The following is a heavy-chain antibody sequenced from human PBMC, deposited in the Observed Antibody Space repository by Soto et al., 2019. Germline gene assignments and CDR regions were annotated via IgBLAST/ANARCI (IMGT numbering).Heavy chain of an antibody. Sequence: PSETLAHTSNFSGSSIISGDYYWGWIRTPPGKGLDWIGYIYYGGNTGYNPSLKSRVTISLDTPKNQFSLKLSSVTAADTAVYYCARHPGYYDILTGYTTYYFDSWGQGILVTVSS. CDR1: GSSIISGDYY. V-gene: IGHV4-61*05. CDR3: ARHPGYYDILTGYTTYYFDS. J-gene: IGHJ4*02. CDR2: IYYGGNT. D-gene: IGHD3-9*01.